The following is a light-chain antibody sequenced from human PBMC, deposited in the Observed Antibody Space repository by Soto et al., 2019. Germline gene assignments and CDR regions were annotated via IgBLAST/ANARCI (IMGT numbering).Light chain of an antibody. CDR3: QQRHNWPRT. CDR2: NAS. Sequence: IVLTQSPATLSLSPGERATLSCRASQSVSKYLAWYQQKPGQAPRLLIYNASNRATGIPLRFSGSGSGTDFTLTISSLEPEDFAVYYCQQRHNWPRTFGHGTKVDI. CDR1: QSVSKY. V-gene: IGKV3-11*01. J-gene: IGKJ1*01.